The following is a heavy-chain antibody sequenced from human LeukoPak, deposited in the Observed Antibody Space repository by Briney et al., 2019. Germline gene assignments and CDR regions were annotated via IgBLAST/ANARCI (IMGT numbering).Heavy chain of an antibody. CDR3: ARHLLTVVTLEEIFDY. J-gene: IGHJ4*02. D-gene: IGHD4-23*01. CDR2: IYDSGST. Sequence: SETLSLTCTVSGGSIRSSYCYWGWIRQPPGKGLEWIGSIYDSGSTYYNPSLKSRVTISVDTSKNQFSLKLSSVTAADTAVYYCARHLLTVVTLEEIFDYWGQGTLVTVSS. V-gene: IGHV4-39*01. CDR1: GGSIRSSYCY.